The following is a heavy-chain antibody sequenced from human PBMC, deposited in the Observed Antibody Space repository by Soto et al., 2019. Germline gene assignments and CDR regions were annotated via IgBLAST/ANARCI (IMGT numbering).Heavy chain of an antibody. D-gene: IGHD6-13*01. V-gene: IGHV1-46*01. J-gene: IGHJ6*02. Sequence: ASVKVSCKASGYTFTSYYMHWVRQAPGQGLEWMGIINPSGGSTSYAQKFQGRVTMTRDTSTSTVYMELSSLRSEDTAVYYCAREDLVSDYYYGMDVWGQGTRVTVSS. CDR1: GYTFTSYY. CDR3: AREDLVSDYYYGMDV. CDR2: INPSGGST.